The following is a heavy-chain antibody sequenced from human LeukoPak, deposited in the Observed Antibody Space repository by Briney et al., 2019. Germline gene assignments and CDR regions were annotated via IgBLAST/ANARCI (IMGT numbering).Heavy chain of an antibody. J-gene: IGHJ4*02. CDR2: ISYDGSNK. CDR3: AKVVTMVRGPFDY. V-gene: IGHV3-30*07. CDR1: GFTFSSYA. D-gene: IGHD3-10*01. Sequence: GGSLRLSCAASGFTFSSYAMHWVRQAPGKGLEWVAVISYDGSNKYYADSVKGRFTISRDNSKNTLYLQMNSLRAEDTAVYYCAKVVTMVRGPFDYWGQGTLVTVSS.